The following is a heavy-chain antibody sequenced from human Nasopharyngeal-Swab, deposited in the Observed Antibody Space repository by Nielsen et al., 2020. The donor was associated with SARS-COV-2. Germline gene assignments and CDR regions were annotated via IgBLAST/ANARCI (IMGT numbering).Heavy chain of an antibody. J-gene: IGHJ5*02. CDR3: ASNFDSHYGSGDNWFDP. D-gene: IGHD3-10*01. CDR2: IYPGDSDT. Sequence: GESLKISCKGSGSSFTSYWIGWVRQMPGKGLEWMGIIYPGDSDTRYSPSFQGHVTISADKSISTAYLQWSSLKASDTAMYYCASNFDSHYGSGDNWFDPWGQGTLVTVSS. V-gene: IGHV5-51*01. CDR1: GSSFTSYW.